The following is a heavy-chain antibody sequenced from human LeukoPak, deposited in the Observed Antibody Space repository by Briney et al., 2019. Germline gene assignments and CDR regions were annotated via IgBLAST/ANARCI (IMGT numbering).Heavy chain of an antibody. CDR1: GFTSSASA. D-gene: IGHD3-22*01. CDR2: IRSKANSYAT. CDR3: TGLVGDTSGYYGDY. V-gene: IGHV3-73*01. J-gene: IGHJ4*02. Sequence: PGGPLRLSCAAPGFTSSASAMHWVRQASGKGLEWVARIRSKANSYATAYAASVKGRFTISRDDSKNTAYLQMNSLKTEDTAAYYCTGLVGDTSGYYGDYWGQGTLVTVSS.